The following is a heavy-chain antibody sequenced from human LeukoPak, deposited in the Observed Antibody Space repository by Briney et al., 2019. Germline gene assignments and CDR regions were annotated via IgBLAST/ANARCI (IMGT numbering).Heavy chain of an antibody. CDR2: IWDDGSHK. J-gene: IGHJ4*02. V-gene: IGHV3-33*07. D-gene: IGHD5-12*01. Sequence: GGPLRLSCVASGFTFSTYGMYWVRQAPGKGLEWVAIIWDDGSHKYYADSVEGRFTISRDNSKNTLYLQMNSLRAEDTAVYYCARDLSGYSGDYWGQGTLVTVSS. CDR3: ARDLSGYSGDY. CDR1: GFTFSTYG.